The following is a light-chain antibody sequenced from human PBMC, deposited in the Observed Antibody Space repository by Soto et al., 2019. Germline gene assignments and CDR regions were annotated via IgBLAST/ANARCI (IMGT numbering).Light chain of an antibody. CDR3: QQYNSWT. CDR2: DAS. CDR1: QSISSW. Sequence: DIQMTQSPSTLSASVGDRVTITCRASQSISSWLAWYQQKPGKAPKLLIYDASSLESGVPSRFSGSGSGTEFTLTISSLQPDDFATCYCQQYNSWTFGQGTKV. J-gene: IGKJ1*01. V-gene: IGKV1-5*01.